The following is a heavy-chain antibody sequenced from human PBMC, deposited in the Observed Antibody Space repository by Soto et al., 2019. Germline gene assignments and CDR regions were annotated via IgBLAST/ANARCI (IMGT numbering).Heavy chain of an antibody. V-gene: IGHV2-5*02. CDR2: IYWDDDK. Sequence: QITLKESGPTLVKPTQTLTLTCTFSGFSLSTSGVGVGWIRQPPGKALEWLALIYWDDDKRYSPSLKSRLTITKDTTKNQVVLTMTNMDPVDTATYYCAHRRSRQLGGGFDYWGQGTLVTVSS. CDR1: GFSLSTSGVG. CDR3: AHRRSRQLGGGFDY. D-gene: IGHD6-6*01. J-gene: IGHJ4*02.